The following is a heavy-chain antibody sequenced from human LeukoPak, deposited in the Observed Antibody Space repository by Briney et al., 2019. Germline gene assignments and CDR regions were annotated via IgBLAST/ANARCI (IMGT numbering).Heavy chain of an antibody. D-gene: IGHD5/OR15-5a*01. CDR2: IYTSGST. CDR1: GGSISSYY. V-gene: IGHV4-4*09. Sequence: SETLSLTCTVSGGSISSYYWSWIRQPPGKGLEWIGYIYTSGSTNYNPSLKSRVTISVDTSKNQFSLKLSSVTAADTAVYYCARSRPPPPAYYFDYWGKEPLVTVSS. J-gene: IGHJ4*02. CDR3: ARSRPPPPAYYFDY.